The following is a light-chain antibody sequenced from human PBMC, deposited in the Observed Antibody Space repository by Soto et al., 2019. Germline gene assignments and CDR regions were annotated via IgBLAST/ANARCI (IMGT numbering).Light chain of an antibody. J-gene: IGLJ1*01. CDR2: DVS. CDR3: SSYTNSNTYV. V-gene: IGLV2-14*01. CDR1: SSDVGGYNY. Sequence: QSALTQPASVSGSPGQSITISCTGTSSDVGGYNYVSWYQQHPGKAPKLMIYDVSNRPSGVSNRFSGSKSSNTASLTISGLQAEDEADYYCSSYTNSNTYVFGTGTKLT.